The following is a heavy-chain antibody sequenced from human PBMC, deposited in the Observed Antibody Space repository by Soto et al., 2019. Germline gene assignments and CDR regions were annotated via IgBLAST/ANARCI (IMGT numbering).Heavy chain of an antibody. CDR3: AKFVTPAAIGHGMDV. J-gene: IGHJ6*02. V-gene: IGHV3-23*01. D-gene: IGHD2-2*02. CDR2: ISGSGGST. CDR1: GFTFSSYA. Sequence: GGSLRLSCAASGFTFSSYAMSWVRQAPGKGLEWVSSISGSGGSTYYADSVKGRFTTSRDNSKNKLYLQMNSLRAEDTAVYYCAKFVTPAAIGHGMDVWGQGTAVTVSS.